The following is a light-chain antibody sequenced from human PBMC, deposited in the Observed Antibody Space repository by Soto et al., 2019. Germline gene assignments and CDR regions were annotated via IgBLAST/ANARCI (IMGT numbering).Light chain of an antibody. J-gene: IGKJ4*01. CDR2: VES. CDR3: QQVKSYPRT. Sequence: DIQLTLYPSSPSASMGDRVTITCRASQAINNNLAWYQQNPGNPPKLLIYVESTLHSGVPSRFSGRKVGTQFILTIDSLQPEDFATYYCQQVKSYPRTFGGGTKVDIK. V-gene: IGKV1-9*01. CDR1: QAINNN.